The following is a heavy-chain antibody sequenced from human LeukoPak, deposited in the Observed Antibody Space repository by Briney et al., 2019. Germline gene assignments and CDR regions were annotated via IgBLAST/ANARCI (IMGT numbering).Heavy chain of an antibody. Sequence: GGALRLSCAGSGFTFSNYAMSWVRQAPGRGLEGVSAITGSGGNTYYADSVKGRFTISRDNSKNPVFLQMNSLRAEDTAVYYCAKWGDYDVLTGYYVSDYWGQGTLVTVSS. CDR3: AKWGDYDVLTGYYVSDY. CDR1: GFTFSNYA. J-gene: IGHJ4*02. V-gene: IGHV3-23*01. D-gene: IGHD3-9*01. CDR2: ITGSGGNT.